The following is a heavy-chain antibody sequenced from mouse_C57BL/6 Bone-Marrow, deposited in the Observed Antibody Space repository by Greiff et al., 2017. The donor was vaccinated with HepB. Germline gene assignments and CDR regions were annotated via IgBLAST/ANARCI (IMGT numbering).Heavy chain of an antibody. CDR3: ARHLYYYGSSQFAY. CDR2: ISSGGSYT. D-gene: IGHD1-1*01. CDR1: GFTFSSYG. J-gene: IGHJ3*01. Sequence: EVHLVESGGDLVKPGGSLKLSCAASGFTFSSYGMSWVRQTPDKRLEWVATISSGGSYTYYPDSVKGRFTISRGNAKNTLYLQMSSLKSEDTAMYYCARHLYYYGSSQFAYWGQGTLVTVSA. V-gene: IGHV5-6*01.